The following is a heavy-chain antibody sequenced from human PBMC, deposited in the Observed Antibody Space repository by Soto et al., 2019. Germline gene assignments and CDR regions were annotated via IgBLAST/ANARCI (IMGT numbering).Heavy chain of an antibody. CDR3: ERVYFYVLTGSSQSEFDL. CDR1: GFSFSSYG. V-gene: IGHV3-30*03. J-gene: IGHJ4*02. CDR2: ISYDGSNK. D-gene: IGHD3-9*01. Sequence: PGGSLRLSCAASGFSFSSYGMHWVRQAPGKGLEWVAVISYDGSNKYYADSVKGRFTISRDNSKNTLYLQMNSLRGEDTAVYYCERVYFYVLTGSSQSEFDLLGKCTQVTVSS.